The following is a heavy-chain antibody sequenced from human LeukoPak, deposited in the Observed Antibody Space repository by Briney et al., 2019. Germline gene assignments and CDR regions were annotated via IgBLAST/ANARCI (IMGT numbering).Heavy chain of an antibody. Sequence: SETLSLTCTVSGVSISSGGYYWSWIRQPPGKGLEWIGYIYHSGSTYYNPSLKSRVTISVDRSKNQFSLKLSSVTAADTAVYYCASAGTNDYYYYMDVWGKGTTVTVSS. CDR2: IYHSGST. CDR1: GVSISSGGYY. V-gene: IGHV4-30-2*01. J-gene: IGHJ6*03. CDR3: ASAGTNDYYYYMDV. D-gene: IGHD1-1*01.